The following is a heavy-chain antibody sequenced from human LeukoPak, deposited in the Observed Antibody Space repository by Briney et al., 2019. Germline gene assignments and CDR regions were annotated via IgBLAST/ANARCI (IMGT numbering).Heavy chain of an antibody. CDR3: ARRYDSSGRLDYFDY. V-gene: IGHV4-59*01. CDR1: GGSISTYY. Sequence: SETLSLTCTVSGGSISTYYWSWIRQPPGKGLEWIAYIDYRGSTTYNPSLRSRVTISVDTSRNQFSLKLSSVTAADTAVYYCARRYDSSGRLDYFDYWGQGTLVTVSS. J-gene: IGHJ4*02. D-gene: IGHD3-22*01. CDR2: IDYRGST.